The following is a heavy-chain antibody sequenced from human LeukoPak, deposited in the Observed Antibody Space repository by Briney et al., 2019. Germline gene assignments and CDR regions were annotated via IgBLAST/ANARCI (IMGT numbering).Heavy chain of an antibody. V-gene: IGHV1-18*01. CDR3: ARDQSFNRGFYYDTSDAFDI. J-gene: IGHJ3*02. D-gene: IGHD3-22*01. CDR1: GYTFTSYG. CDR2: SSAYNGNT. Sequence: GASVKVSCKASGYTFTSYGISWVRQAPGQGLEWMGWSSAYNGNTNYAQKLQGRVTMTTDTSTSTAYMELRSLRSDDTAVYYCARDQSFNRGFYYDTSDAFDIWGQGTMITVSS.